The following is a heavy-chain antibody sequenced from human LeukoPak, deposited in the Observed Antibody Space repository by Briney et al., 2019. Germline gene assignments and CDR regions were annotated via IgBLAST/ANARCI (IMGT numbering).Heavy chain of an antibody. V-gene: IGHV1-69*13. J-gene: IGHJ4*02. CDR3: ARPRTYYDFWRGYPPFDY. CDR2: IITNFGTT. D-gene: IGHD3-3*01. Sequence: SVKVSCKASGGTFSNYAINWMRQAPGQGLEWLGGIITNFGTTNYAQKYQGRVTISADESTSTVYMELSSLRSEDTAVYYCARPRTYYDFWRGYPPFDYWGQGTLVTVSS. CDR1: GGTFSNYA.